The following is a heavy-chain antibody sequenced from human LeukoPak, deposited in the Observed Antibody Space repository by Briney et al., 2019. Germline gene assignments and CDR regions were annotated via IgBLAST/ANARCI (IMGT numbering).Heavy chain of an antibody. V-gene: IGHV3-74*01. Sequence: GGSLRLSCAASGFTFRSYWMHWVRQAPGKWLVWVSRINSDGSTTTYADSVKGRFTISRDNAKNTLYLQMNSLRAEDTAVYYCARVSFEGMDVWGQGTTVTVSS. CDR2: INSDGSTT. D-gene: IGHD3-9*01. CDR1: GFTFRSYW. CDR3: ARVSFEGMDV. J-gene: IGHJ6*02.